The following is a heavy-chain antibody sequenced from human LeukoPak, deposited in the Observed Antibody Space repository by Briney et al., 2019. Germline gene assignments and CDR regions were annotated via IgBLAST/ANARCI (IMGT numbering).Heavy chain of an antibody. J-gene: IGHJ4*02. CDR1: GGSISSGSYY. Sequence: PSQTLSLTCTVSGGSISSGSYYWSWIRQPAGKGLEWIGRIYTSGSTNYNPSLKSRVTISVDTSKNQFSLKLSSVTAADTAVYYCAKVDNWKYGHHDFWGQGTLVTVSS. CDR3: AKVDNWKYGHHDF. V-gene: IGHV4-61*02. D-gene: IGHD1-1*01. CDR2: IYTSGST.